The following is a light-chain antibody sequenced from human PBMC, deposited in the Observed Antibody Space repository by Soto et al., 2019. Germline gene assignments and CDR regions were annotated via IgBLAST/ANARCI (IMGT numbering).Light chain of an antibody. V-gene: IGKV1-39*01. CDR2: AAS. Sequence: DIQMTQSPSSLSASVGDRVTITFRASQSISSYLNWYQQKPGKAPKLLIYAASSLQSGVPSRFSGSGSGTDFTLTISSLQPEDFATYYCQQSYSPRFTFGGGTKVDIK. CDR3: QQSYSPRFT. J-gene: IGKJ4*01. CDR1: QSISSY.